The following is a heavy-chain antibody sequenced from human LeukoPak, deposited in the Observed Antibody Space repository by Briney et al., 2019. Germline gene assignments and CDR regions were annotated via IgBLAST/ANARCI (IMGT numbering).Heavy chain of an antibody. CDR1: GGSISGFY. Sequence: PSETLSLTSTVSGGSISGFYWGWIRQPPGEGLEWSGRIYTSGSTNYNPSLKSRVTLSVDTSKNQFSLKLSAVTAAATAVYCCAGGYSSSWNYFDYWGPGTLVTVSS. D-gene: IGHD6-13*01. J-gene: IGHJ4*02. CDR3: AGGYSSSWNYFDY. CDR2: IYTSGST. V-gene: IGHV4-4*07.